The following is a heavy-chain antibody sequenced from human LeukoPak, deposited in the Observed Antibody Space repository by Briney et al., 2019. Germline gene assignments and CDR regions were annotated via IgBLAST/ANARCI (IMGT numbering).Heavy chain of an antibody. D-gene: IGHD2-15*01. CDR3: ARDLGYCSGGSCYETRYYYYYGMDV. Sequence: GGSLRLSCAASGFTFSSYSMNWVRQAPGKGLEWVSSISSSSSYIHYADSVKGRFTISRDNAKNSLYLQMNSLRAEDTAVYYCARDLGYCSGGSCYETRYYYYYGMDVWGQGTTVTVSS. CDR2: ISSSSSYI. CDR1: GFTFSSYS. V-gene: IGHV3-21*01. J-gene: IGHJ6*02.